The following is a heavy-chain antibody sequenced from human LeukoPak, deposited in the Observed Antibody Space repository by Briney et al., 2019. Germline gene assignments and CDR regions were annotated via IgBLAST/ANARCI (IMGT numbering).Heavy chain of an antibody. J-gene: IGHJ4*02. V-gene: IGHV3-21*01. CDR1: GFTFSSYS. CDR2: ISSSSSYI. Sequence: GSLRLSCAASGFTFSSYSMNWVRQAPGKGLEWVSSISSSSSYIYYADSVKGRFTISRDNAKNSLYLQMNSLRAEDTAVYYCASSTVTTGPVDYWGQGTLVTVSS. D-gene: IGHD4-17*01. CDR3: ASSTVTTGPVDY.